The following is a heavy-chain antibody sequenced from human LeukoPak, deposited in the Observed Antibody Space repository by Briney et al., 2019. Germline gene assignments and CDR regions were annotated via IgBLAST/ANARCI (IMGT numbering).Heavy chain of an antibody. CDR3: ARRGIGGYDFDY. V-gene: IGHV3-7*01. Sequence: GGSLRLSCAASGFPFNTHWMGWIRQAPGAGLEWVADMNFDGSEKYHADSVKGRFTISRDNAKNSLYLQMNSLRAEDTAVYYCARRGIGGYDFDYWGQGTLVTVSS. D-gene: IGHD5-12*01. J-gene: IGHJ4*02. CDR1: GFPFNTHW. CDR2: MNFDGSEK.